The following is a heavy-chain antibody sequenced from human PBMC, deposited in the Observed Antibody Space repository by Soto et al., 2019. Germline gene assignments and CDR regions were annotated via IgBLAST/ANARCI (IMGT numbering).Heavy chain of an antibody. CDR3: ARSTYYDSSGYYPY. CDR2: IYYSGST. CDR1: GGSIRSYY. J-gene: IGHJ4*02. D-gene: IGHD3-22*01. Sequence: SGTLSLTCPVSGGSIRSYYWSWIGQPPGKGLEWIGYIYYSGSTNYNPSLKSRVTISVDTSKNQFSLKLSSVTAADTAVYYCARSTYYDSSGYYPYWGQGTLVTVS. V-gene: IGHV4-59*01.